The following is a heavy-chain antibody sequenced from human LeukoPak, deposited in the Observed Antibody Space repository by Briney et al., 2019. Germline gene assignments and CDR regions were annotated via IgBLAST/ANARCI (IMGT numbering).Heavy chain of an antibody. V-gene: IGHV4-39*01. CDR3: ARQYYDSTGYYYFDN. Sequence: SETLSPTCTVSGDAITGSSYYWGWIRQPPGKGLEWNGSMYYSVSTFSNPSLRSRVNMSADTSKNQFSLKLSSVTAADTAVYYCARQYYDSTGYYYFDNWGQGTQVTVSS. J-gene: IGHJ4*02. CDR1: GDAITGSSYY. D-gene: IGHD3-22*01. CDR2: MYYSVST.